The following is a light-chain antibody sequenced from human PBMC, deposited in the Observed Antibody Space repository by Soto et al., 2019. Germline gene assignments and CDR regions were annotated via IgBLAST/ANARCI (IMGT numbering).Light chain of an antibody. J-gene: IGLJ1*01. CDR1: SSDVAIYDL. CDR3: CSYEDITTSYV. Sequence: QSVLTQPASVNGSPGQSRTLSCTGSSSDVAIYDLVSWYQQLPGKAPKLVISEGSKRASGVSNRFSGSKSGNTASLTISGLQAEDEADYYCCSYEDITTSYVFGTGTKVTVL. CDR2: EGS. V-gene: IGLV2-23*01.